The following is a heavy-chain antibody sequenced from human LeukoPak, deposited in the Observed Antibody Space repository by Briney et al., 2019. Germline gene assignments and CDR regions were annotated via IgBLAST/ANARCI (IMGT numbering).Heavy chain of an antibody. V-gene: IGHV3-21*01. CDR2: ISSSSSYI. D-gene: IGHD4-17*01. CDR1: GFTFSSYS. Sequence: GGSLRLSCAASGFTFSSYSMIWVRQAPGKGLEWVSSISSSSSYIYYADSVKGRFTISRDNAKNSLYLQMNSLRAEDTAVYYCARDQVTTELDYWGQGTLVTVSS. CDR3: ARDQVTTELDY. J-gene: IGHJ4*02.